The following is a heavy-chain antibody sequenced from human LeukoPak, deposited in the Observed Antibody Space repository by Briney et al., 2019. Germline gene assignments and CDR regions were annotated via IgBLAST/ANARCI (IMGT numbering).Heavy chain of an antibody. Sequence: SGGSLRLSCAASGFTFSSYSMNWVRQAPGKGLEWVSSISGSSSNIYYADSVKGRFAISRDNDKNSLYLQMNSLRAEDTAVYYCARAGVTIDYWGQGTLVTVST. V-gene: IGHV3-21*01. CDR3: ARAGVTIDY. CDR2: ISGSSSNI. CDR1: GFTFSSYS. D-gene: IGHD4-17*01. J-gene: IGHJ4*02.